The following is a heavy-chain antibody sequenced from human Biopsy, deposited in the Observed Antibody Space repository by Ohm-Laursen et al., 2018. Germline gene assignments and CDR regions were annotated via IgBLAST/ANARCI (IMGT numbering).Heavy chain of an antibody. CDR1: GGTSSNFA. CDR2: IIPLIGLT. D-gene: IGHD2-15*01. CDR3: ARDCNGDNCGVDF. Sequence: SVKGSCKASGGTSSNFAINWVRQAPGQGLECMGRIIPLIGLTNYAQKFQGRVTITADKFTNTVYMELSSLRSDDTAVYFCARDCNGDNCGVDFWGQGTLVTVS. V-gene: IGHV1-69*04. J-gene: IGHJ4*02.